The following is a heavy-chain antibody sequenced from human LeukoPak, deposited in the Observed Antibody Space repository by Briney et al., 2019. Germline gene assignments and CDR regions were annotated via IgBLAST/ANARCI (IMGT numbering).Heavy chain of an antibody. D-gene: IGHD4-11*01. Sequence: SVKVSCKPSRGTFSSYAISWVRQAPGQALEGMGGIIPIFGTANYAQKFQGRVTSTTNESTSTAYMELSSLRSEDTAVYYCARDSSRGPYCNFDYYYMDVWGKGTTVTVSS. CDR3: ARDSSRGPYCNFDYYYMDV. CDR2: IIPIFGTA. J-gene: IGHJ6*03. CDR1: RGTFSSYA. V-gene: IGHV1-69*05.